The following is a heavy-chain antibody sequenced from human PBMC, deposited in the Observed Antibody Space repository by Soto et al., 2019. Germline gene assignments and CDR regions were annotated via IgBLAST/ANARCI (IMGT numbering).Heavy chain of an antibody. CDR3: ATSPADATLNWFDP. CDR1: GFNFKNYG. CDR2: ISGSGDST. V-gene: IGHV3-23*01. J-gene: IGHJ5*02. Sequence: GGSLRLSCAASGFNFKNYGVNWVRQAPGKGLEWVAGISGSGDSTYYGDSVKGRFTISRDNSLHTVYLQMDGLRADDTAIYYCATSPADATLNWFDPWGQGSLVTVSS.